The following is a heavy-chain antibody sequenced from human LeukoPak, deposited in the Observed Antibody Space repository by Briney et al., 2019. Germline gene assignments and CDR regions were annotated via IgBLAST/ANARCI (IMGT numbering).Heavy chain of an antibody. J-gene: IGHJ2*01. CDR1: GYTFTSYY. CDR3: ARTISDWYFDL. V-gene: IGHV1-46*01. Sequence: ASVKVSCKASGYTFTSYYMHWVRQAPGQGLEWMGIINPSGGSTSYAQKFQGKVTMTRDTSTSTVYMELSSLRSEDTAVYYCARTISDWYFDLWGRGTLVTVSS. D-gene: IGHD5-12*01. CDR2: INPSGGST.